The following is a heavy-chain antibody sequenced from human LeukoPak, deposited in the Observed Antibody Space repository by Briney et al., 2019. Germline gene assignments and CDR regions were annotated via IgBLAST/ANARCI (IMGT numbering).Heavy chain of an antibody. V-gene: IGHV3-23*01. CDR3: DKAFYSQHSNADCYDY. Sequence: GGSLRLSCTASGFTFSSYDVSWVRQAPGQGLEWISWISGSGGSTGYADSVKGRFTISGDTSKNTLYLQMNSLRSEDTAVYYCDKAFYSQHSNADCYDYWGQGTLVTVSS. J-gene: IGHJ4*02. CDR1: GFTFSSYD. CDR2: ISGSGGST. D-gene: IGHD2-21*01.